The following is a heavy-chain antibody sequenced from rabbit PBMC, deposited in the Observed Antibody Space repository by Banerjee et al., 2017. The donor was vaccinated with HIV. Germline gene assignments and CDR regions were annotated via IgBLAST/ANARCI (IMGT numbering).Heavy chain of an antibody. CDR1: GFSFSSSYW. D-gene: IGHD4-1*01. Sequence: QEQLEESGGDLVKPEGSLTLTCTASGFSFSSSYWMCWVRQAPGKGLEWIGCIYGGSSGSTYYASWAKGRFTITRSTSLNTVTLQLTSLTAADTATYFCARETPDSGVWFDLWGQGTLVTVS. J-gene: IGHJ4*01. V-gene: IGHV1S45*01. CDR2: IYGGSSGST. CDR3: ARETPDSGVWFDL.